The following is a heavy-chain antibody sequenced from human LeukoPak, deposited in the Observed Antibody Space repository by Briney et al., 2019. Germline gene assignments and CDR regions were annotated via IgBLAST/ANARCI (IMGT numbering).Heavy chain of an antibody. J-gene: IGHJ4*02. D-gene: IGHD5-18*01. CDR3: ARRLVVDTDESFDY. Sequence: GGSLRLSCAASGFTFSSYSMNGVRQAPGKGLEWVSSISSSSSYIYYADSVKGRFTISRDNAKNSLYLQMNSLRAEDTAVYYCARRLVVDTDESFDYWGQGTLVTVSS. CDR1: GFTFSSYS. V-gene: IGHV3-21*01. CDR2: ISSSSSYI.